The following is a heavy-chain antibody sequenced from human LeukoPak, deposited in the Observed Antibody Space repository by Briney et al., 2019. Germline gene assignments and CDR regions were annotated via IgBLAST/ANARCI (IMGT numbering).Heavy chain of an antibody. D-gene: IGHD3-9*01. Sequence: SETLSLTCTVSGGSISSYSWSWIRQPPGKGLEWIGEIYHSGSTNYNPSLKSRVTISVDKSKNQFSLKLSSVTAADTAVYYCARADYDILTGYYDRFDYWGQGILVTVSS. V-gene: IGHV4-59*12. J-gene: IGHJ4*02. CDR2: IYHSGST. CDR1: GGSISSYS. CDR3: ARADYDILTGYYDRFDY.